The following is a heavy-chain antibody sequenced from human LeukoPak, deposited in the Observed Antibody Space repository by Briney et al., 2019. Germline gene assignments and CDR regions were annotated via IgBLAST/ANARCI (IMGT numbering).Heavy chain of an antibody. J-gene: IGHJ4*02. D-gene: IGHD3-10*01. V-gene: IGHV3-23*01. Sequence: GESLRLSCAASGFTFSSYAMSWVRQAPGKGLELVSAISGSGGSTYYADSVKGRFTISRDNSKNTLYLQMNSLRAEDTAVYYCAVSNYYGSGSFDYWGQGTLLTVSS. CDR3: AVSNYYGSGSFDY. CDR2: ISGSGGST. CDR1: GFTFSSYA.